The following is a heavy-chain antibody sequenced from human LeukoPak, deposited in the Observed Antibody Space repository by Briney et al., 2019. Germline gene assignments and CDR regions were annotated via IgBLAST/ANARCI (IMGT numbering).Heavy chain of an antibody. D-gene: IGHD3-22*01. CDR3: ARDDDTSSHYSLFEY. CDR1: GFSLIKYG. V-gene: IGHV3-33*01. Sequence: PGGALRLSCAASGFSLIKYGMHWVRQVPGKGLEWVAVFWAHGRSQYYADSVKGRFTISRDTATNTLYLQMNSLRAEDTAIYYCARDDDTSSHYSLFEYWGQGTRVTVSS. J-gene: IGHJ4*02. CDR2: FWAHGRSQ.